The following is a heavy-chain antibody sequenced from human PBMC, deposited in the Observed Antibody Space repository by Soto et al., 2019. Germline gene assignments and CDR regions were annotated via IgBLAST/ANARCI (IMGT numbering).Heavy chain of an antibody. Sequence: GGSLRLSCTASGFTFGDYAMSWVRQAPGKGLEWVGYIRSKAYGGTTEYAASVKGRFTISRDDSKSIAYLQMNSLKTEDTAVYYCTRGGTVTTRGYYYYGMDVWGQGTTVTVSS. V-gene: IGHV3-49*04. CDR1: GFTFGDYA. CDR3: TRGGTVTTRGYYYYGMDV. CDR2: IRSKAYGGTT. J-gene: IGHJ6*02. D-gene: IGHD4-4*01.